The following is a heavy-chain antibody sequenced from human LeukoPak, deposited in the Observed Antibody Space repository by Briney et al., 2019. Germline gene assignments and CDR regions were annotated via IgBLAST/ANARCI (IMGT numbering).Heavy chain of an antibody. CDR2: IIPIFGTA. CDR3: ARGRAVAGGFDY. CDR1: GGTFSSYA. Sequence: ASVKVSCKASGGTFSSYAISWVRQAPGQGLEWMGGIIPIFGTANYAQKFQGRVTITADKSTSTAYMELGSLRSEDTAVYYCARGRAVAGGFDYWGQGTLVTVSS. D-gene: IGHD6-19*01. J-gene: IGHJ4*02. V-gene: IGHV1-69*06.